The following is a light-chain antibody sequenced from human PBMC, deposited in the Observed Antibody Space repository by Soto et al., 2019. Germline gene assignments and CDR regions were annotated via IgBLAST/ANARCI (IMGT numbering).Light chain of an antibody. CDR1: SSDVGGYNY. CDR3: SSYTSSSTPYV. CDR2: DVS. J-gene: IGLJ1*01. V-gene: IGLV2-14*01. Sequence: QSVLTQPASVSRSPGQSLTISCTGTSSDVGGYNYVSWYQQHPGKAPKLMIYDVSNRPSGVSNRFSGSKSGNTASLTISGLQAEDEADYYCSSYTSSSTPYVFGTGTKVTVL.